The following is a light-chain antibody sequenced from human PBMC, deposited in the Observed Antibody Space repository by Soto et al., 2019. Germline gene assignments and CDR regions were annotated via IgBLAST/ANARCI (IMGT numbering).Light chain of an antibody. CDR2: GTS. J-gene: IGKJ4*01. CDR1: QYVSTTF. Sequence: EIGLTQPQGTLSLSPGERATLSCRASQYVSTTFFAWYQQKPGQAPRLLIYGTSNRATGIPDTFSGSESETDFIITIARPVPDDFAVYYCQQYGSSPLTFGGGTRMEIK. CDR3: QQYGSSPLT. V-gene: IGKV3-20*01.